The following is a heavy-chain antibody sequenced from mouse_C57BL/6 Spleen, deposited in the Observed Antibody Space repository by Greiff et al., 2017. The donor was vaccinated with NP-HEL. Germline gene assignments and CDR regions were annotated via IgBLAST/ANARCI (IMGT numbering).Heavy chain of an antibody. Sequence: VQLQQSGPELVKPGASVKISCKASGYSFTGYYMNWVKQSPEKSLEWIGEINPSTGGTTYNQKFKAKATLTVDKSSSTAYMQLKSLTSEDSAVYFCARDYRIIPCFAYWGEGTLVTVSA. J-gene: IGHJ3*01. CDR2: INPSTGGT. CDR1: GYSFTGYY. CDR3: ARDYRIIPCFAY. D-gene: IGHD2-14*01. V-gene: IGHV1-42*01.